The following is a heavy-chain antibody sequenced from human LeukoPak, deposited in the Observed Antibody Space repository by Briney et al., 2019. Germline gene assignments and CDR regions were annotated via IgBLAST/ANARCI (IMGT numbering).Heavy chain of an antibody. V-gene: IGHV1-69*04. J-gene: IGHJ4*02. CDR3: ARVAFDYADYEADC. D-gene: IGHD4-17*01. CDR1: GGSFNTYV. Sequence: SVKVSCKASGGSFNTYVITWVRQAPGQGLEWMGRTIPILDVANFAQKFQGRVTITADKSTNTAHMELSGLRAEDTAVYYCARVAFDYADYEADCWGQGTLVTVSS. CDR2: TIPILDVA.